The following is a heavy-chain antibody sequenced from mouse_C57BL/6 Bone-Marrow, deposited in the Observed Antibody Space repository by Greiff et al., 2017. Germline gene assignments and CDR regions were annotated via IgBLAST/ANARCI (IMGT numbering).Heavy chain of an antibody. CDR3: TGGYSKKPPYYFDY. V-gene: IGHV1-5*01. D-gene: IGHD2-5*01. CDR1: GYTFTSYW. Sequence: VQLQQSGTVLARPGASVKMSCKTSGYTFTSYWMHWVKQRPGQGLEWIGAIYPGNSDTSYNQKFKGKAKLTAVTSASTAYMELSSLTNEDSAVYYCTGGYSKKPPYYFDYWGQGTTLTVSS. J-gene: IGHJ2*01. CDR2: IYPGNSDT.